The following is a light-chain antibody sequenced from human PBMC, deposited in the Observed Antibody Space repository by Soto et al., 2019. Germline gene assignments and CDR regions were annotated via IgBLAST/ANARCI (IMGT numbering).Light chain of an antibody. J-gene: IGKJ1*01. CDR2: WAS. CDR1: ESVLSSSNNRNY. CDR3: QQYYSTCWT. Sequence: IVMTQSPDSLAVSLGERATINCKCSESVLSSSNNRNYLAWFQLKPGQPPKLLIYWASTRESGVPDRFSGSGSETDFTLTISSLQAEDVAVYSCQQYYSTCWTFGQGTKVDIK. V-gene: IGKV4-1*01.